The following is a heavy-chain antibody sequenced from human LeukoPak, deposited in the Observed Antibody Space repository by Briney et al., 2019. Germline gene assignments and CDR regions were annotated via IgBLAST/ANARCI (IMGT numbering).Heavy chain of an antibody. CDR3: ARDGVGLRYFDWAHYYYYGMDV. Sequence: SETLSLTCTVSGGSISSYYWSWIRQPAGKGLEWIGRIYTSGSTKYNPSLKSRVTMSVDTSKNQFSLKLSSVTAADTAVYYCARDGVGLRYFDWAHYYYYGMDVWGQGTTVTVSS. V-gene: IGHV4-4*07. CDR1: GGSISSYY. J-gene: IGHJ6*02. D-gene: IGHD3-9*01. CDR2: IYTSGST.